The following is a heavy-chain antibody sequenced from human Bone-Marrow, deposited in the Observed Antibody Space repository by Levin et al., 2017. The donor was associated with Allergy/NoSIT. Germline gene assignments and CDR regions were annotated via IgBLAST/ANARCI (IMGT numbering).Heavy chain of an antibody. Sequence: GGSLRLSCAASGFIFSSYGMHWVRQTPGKGLEWVAVISYDGSDEYYADSVRGRFTISRDNSKNTLYLQMNSLRIEDTAVYYCAKDRRTYCGGDCYWGVFDYWGQGTLVTVSS. CDR2: ISYDGSDE. J-gene: IGHJ4*02. CDR1: GFIFSSYG. D-gene: IGHD2-21*02. V-gene: IGHV3-30*18. CDR3: AKDRRTYCGGDCYWGVFDY.